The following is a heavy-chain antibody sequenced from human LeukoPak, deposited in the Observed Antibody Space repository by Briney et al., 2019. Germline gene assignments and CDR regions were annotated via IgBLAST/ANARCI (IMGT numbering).Heavy chain of an antibody. CDR1: GDSVSSNSAA. Sequence: SQTLSLTCAISGDSVSSNSAAWNWIRQSPSRGPEWLGRTYYRSKWYNDYAVSVKSRITINPDTSKNQFSPQLNSVTPEDTAVYYCARGVRQQLMKMRPGVSYWFDPWGQGTLVTVSS. CDR3: ARGVRQQLMKMRPGVSYWFDP. CDR2: TYYRSKWYN. J-gene: IGHJ5*02. V-gene: IGHV6-1*01. D-gene: IGHD6-13*01.